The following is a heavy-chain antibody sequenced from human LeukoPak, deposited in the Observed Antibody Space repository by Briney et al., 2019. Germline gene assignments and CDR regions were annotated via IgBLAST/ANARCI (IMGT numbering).Heavy chain of an antibody. CDR3: ARHGTSGTNLNWFDP. J-gene: IGHJ5*02. V-gene: IGHV4-59*01. Sequence: PSETLSLTCTVSGGSISSFYWSWIRQPPGKGLEWIGYIYYSGSTNYNPSLKSRVTISVDTSKNQFSLKLSSVTAADTAVYYCARHGTSGTNLNWFDPWGQGTLVTVSS. D-gene: IGHD1-1*01. CDR1: GGSISSFY. CDR2: IYYSGST.